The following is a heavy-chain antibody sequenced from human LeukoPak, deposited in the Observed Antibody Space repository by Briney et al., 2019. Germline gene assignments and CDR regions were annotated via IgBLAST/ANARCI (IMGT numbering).Heavy chain of an antibody. J-gene: IGHJ4*02. CDR1: GFTFTNYA. CDR2: ISNSGETT. D-gene: IGHD2-21*01. CDR3: ARGLWWSKYYFDY. Sequence: GGSLRPSCAASGFTFTNYAMSWVRQAPGKGLDFVSSISNSGETTNYADSVKGRFTISRDNSKNTLYLQMNSLRAEDTAVYYCARGLWWSKYYFDYWGQGTLVTVSS. V-gene: IGHV3-23*01.